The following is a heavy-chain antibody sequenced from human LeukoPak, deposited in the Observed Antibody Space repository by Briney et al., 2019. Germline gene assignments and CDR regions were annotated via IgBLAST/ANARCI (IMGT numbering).Heavy chain of an antibody. V-gene: IGHV4-59*01. CDR2: IYYSGST. Sequence: KPSETLSLTCTVSGGSISSYYWSWIRQPPGKGLEWIGYIYYSGSTNYNPSLKSRVTISVDTSKNQFSLKLSSVTAADTAVYYCARVLHYDFWSGPSFDPWGQGTLVTVSS. D-gene: IGHD3-3*01. CDR3: ARVLHYDFWSGPSFDP. CDR1: GGSISSYY. J-gene: IGHJ5*02.